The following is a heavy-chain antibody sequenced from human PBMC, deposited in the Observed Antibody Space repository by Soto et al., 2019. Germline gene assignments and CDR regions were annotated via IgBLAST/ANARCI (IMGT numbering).Heavy chain of an antibody. J-gene: IGHJ4*02. V-gene: IGHV3-33*01. CDR2: IWYDGSNK. CDR3: ARDRADRGRHNYYFDY. D-gene: IGHD1-1*01. Sequence: QVQLVESGGGVVQPGGSLRLSCAASGFTFSSYGMHWVRQAPGKGLVWVAVIWYDGSNKYYADSVKGRFTISIDNSKNALYQQMNSLRAEDTAVYYCARDRADRGRHNYYFDYWGQGTLVTVSS. CDR1: GFTFSSYG.